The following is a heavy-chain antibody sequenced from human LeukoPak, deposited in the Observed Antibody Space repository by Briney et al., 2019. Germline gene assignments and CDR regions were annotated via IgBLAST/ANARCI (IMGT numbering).Heavy chain of an antibody. CDR1: GGSFSGYY. CDR2: INHSGST. J-gene: IGHJ4*02. CDR3: ATSPHCSGTSCYTY. V-gene: IGHV4-34*01. Sequence: SETLSLTCAVYGGSFSGYYWSWIRQPPGKGLEWIGEINHSGSTNYNPSLKSRVTISVDTSKNQFPLKLSSVTAADTAVYYCATSPHCSGTSCYTYWGQGTLVTVSS. D-gene: IGHD2-2*02.